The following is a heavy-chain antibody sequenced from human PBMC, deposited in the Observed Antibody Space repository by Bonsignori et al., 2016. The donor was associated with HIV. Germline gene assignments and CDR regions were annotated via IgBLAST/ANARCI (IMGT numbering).Heavy chain of an antibody. D-gene: IGHD3-9*01. J-gene: IGHJ4*02. CDR3: ARAAVYGYFDWH. Sequence: WVRQAPGQGLEWMGIINPSGGSTSYAQKFQGRVTMTRDTSTSTVYMELSSLRSEDTAVYYCARAAVYGYFDWHWGQGTLVTVSS. CDR2: INPSGGST. V-gene: IGHV1-46*01.